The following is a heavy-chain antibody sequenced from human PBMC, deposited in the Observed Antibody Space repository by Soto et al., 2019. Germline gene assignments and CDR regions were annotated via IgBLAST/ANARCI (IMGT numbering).Heavy chain of an antibody. CDR3: ARGGAAAGFDL. D-gene: IGHD6-13*01. Sequence: QVQLVQSGAEVKKPGASVKVSCKASGYTFTTNDINWVRQASGQGLEWMGWMKPNTGDSGSAQDFQGRITMTRDTATSTAYMELSSLRSEDTAVYYCARGGAAAGFDLWGQGTLVTVSS. CDR2: MKPNTGDS. V-gene: IGHV1-8*01. CDR1: GYTFTTND. J-gene: IGHJ4*02.